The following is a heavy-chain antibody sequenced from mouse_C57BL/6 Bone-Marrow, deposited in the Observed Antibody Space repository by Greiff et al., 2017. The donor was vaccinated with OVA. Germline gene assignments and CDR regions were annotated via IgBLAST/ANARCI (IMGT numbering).Heavy chain of an antibody. CDR2: IDPSDSYT. CDR3: ARRVLYYYAMDY. CDR1: GYTFTSYW. Sequence: QVQLKQPGAELVKPGASVKLSCKASGYTFTSYWMQWVKQRPGQGLEWIGEIDPSDSYTNYNQKFKGKATLTVDTSSSTAYMQLSSLTSEDSAVYYCARRVLYYYAMDYWGQGTSVTVSS. V-gene: IGHV1-50*01. J-gene: IGHJ4*01.